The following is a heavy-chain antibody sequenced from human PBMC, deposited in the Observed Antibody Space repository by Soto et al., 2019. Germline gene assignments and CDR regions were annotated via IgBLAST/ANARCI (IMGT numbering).Heavy chain of an antibody. D-gene: IGHD2-2*01. V-gene: IGHV3-48*03. Sequence: GGSLRLSCSASGFTFISYERNWFRQAPGKGLEWVSYISSSGSTIYYADSVKGRFTISRDNAKNSLYLQMNSLRAEDTAVYYCARDGVVPAADDAFDIWGQGTMVTVSS. CDR1: GFTFISYE. CDR2: ISSSGSTI. CDR3: ARDGVVPAADDAFDI. J-gene: IGHJ3*02.